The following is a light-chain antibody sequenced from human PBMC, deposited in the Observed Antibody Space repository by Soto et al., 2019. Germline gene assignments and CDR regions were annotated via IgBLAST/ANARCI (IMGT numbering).Light chain of an antibody. V-gene: IGKV1-5*01. J-gene: IGKJ1*01. CDR3: QPYSSYIPT. Sequence: DIQMTQSPSTLSASVGDRVTITCRASQSISGWLAWYQQKTGKAPKLLIYDASTLESGVPSRFSGSGSGTEFTLTISSLQPDDFAQSYDQPYSSYIPTFGQGTKVEIK. CDR1: QSISGW. CDR2: DAS.